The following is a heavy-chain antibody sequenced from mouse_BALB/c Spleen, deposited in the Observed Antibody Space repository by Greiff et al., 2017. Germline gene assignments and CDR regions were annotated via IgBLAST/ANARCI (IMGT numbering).Heavy chain of an antibody. CDR3: ARVAITTAAFAY. D-gene: IGHD1-2*01. Sequence: DVQLQESGAELVKPGASVKLSCTASGFNIKDTYMHWVKQRPEQGLEWIGRIDPANGNTKYDPKFQGKATITAYTSSNTAYLPRSSLTSEDTAVYYCARVAITTAAFAYGGQGTLVTVSA. CDR1: GFNIKDTY. CDR2: IDPANGNT. V-gene: IGHV14-3*02. J-gene: IGHJ3*01.